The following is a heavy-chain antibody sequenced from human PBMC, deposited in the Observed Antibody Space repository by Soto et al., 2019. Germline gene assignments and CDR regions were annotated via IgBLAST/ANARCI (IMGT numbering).Heavy chain of an antibody. CDR1: GFTFDDYG. V-gene: IGHV3-20*04. Sequence: WGSLRLSCAASGFTFDDYGMSWVRQAPGKGLEWVSGINWNGGSTGYADSVKGRFTISRDNAKNSLYLQMNSLRAEDTALYYCARDLSGYVPFDYWGQGTLVTVSS. D-gene: IGHD5-12*01. J-gene: IGHJ4*02. CDR3: ARDLSGYVPFDY. CDR2: INWNGGST.